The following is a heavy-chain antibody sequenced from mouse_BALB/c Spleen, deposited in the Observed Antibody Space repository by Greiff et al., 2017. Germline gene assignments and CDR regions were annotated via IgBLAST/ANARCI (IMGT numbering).Heavy chain of an antibody. CDR3: ARRPYNYGSSYWDLDV. CDR2: ISSGGGST. D-gene: IGHD1-1*01. V-gene: IGHV5-12-1*01. Sequence: EVMLVESGGGLVKPGGSLKLSCAASGFAFSSYDMSWVRQTPEKRLEWVAYISSGGGSTYYPDTVKGRFTISRDNAKNTLYLQMSSLKSEDTAMDYCARRPYNYGSSYWDLDVWGAGTTVTVSS. J-gene: IGHJ1*01. CDR1: GFAFSSYD.